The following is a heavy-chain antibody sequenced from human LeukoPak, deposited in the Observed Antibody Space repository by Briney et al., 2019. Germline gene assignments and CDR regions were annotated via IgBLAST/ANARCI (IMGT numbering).Heavy chain of an antibody. D-gene: IGHD3-10*01. V-gene: IGHV1-2*02. Sequence: GASVKVSCKASGYSFTDYYMHWVRQAPGQGLEWMGWINPDSGGTNYAQKFQGRVTMTRDTSISTAYMELSRLRSDDTAVYYCARDRILWFGELLSNWFDPWGQGTLVTVSS. J-gene: IGHJ5*02. CDR3: ARDRILWFGELLSNWFDP. CDR1: GYSFTDYY. CDR2: INPDSGGT.